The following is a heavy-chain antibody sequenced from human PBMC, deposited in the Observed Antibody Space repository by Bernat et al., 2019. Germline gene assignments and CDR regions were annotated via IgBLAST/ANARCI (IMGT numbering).Heavy chain of an antibody. V-gene: IGHV4-59*01. Sequence: QVQLQESGPGLVKPSETLSLTCTVSGGSISSYYWSWIRQPPGKGLEWIGYIYYTGTTNYNPSLKSRVTISVDTSKNQFSLNLSSVTAADTAVYYCASATWYSGDWGWFDPWGQGTLVTVSS. CDR1: GGSISSYY. D-gene: IGHD6-19*01. CDR3: ASATWYSGDWGWFDP. CDR2: IYYTGTT. J-gene: IGHJ5*02.